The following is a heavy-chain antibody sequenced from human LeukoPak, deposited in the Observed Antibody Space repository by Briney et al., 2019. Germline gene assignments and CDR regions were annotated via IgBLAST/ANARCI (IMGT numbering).Heavy chain of an antibody. CDR2: ISGSGGST. Sequence: PGGSLRLSCAASGFTFSPYAMSWVRQAPGKGLEWVSGISGSGGSTYYGDSVKGRFTISRDNSKDTLYLQMNSLRAEDTAVYYCAKHFYDSSGYYALYDLWGQGTLVTVSS. CDR3: AKHFYDSSGYYALYDL. J-gene: IGHJ4*02. CDR1: GFTFSPYA. V-gene: IGHV3-23*01. D-gene: IGHD3-22*01.